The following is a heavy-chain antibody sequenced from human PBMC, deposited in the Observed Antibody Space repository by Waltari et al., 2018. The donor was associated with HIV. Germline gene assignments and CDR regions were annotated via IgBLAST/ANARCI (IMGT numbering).Heavy chain of an antibody. D-gene: IGHD3-22*01. CDR2: INPSTGDA. CDR3: AIGDRSNDRLLSLVNY. V-gene: IGHV1-2*06. CDR1: GYIFTGYY. J-gene: IGHJ4*02. Sequence: QVQLLQSGADMEKPGASVKVSCKSSGYIFTGYYLHWLRQSHGRGLEWMGRINPSTGDADYAQQFRGRVNLTTDSALAMAYMELKSLKSDDTALYYCAIGDRSNDRLLSLVNYWAQGTLVTVSS.